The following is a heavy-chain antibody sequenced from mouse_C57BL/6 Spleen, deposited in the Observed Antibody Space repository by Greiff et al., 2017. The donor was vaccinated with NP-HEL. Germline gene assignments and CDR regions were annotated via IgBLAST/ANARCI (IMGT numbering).Heavy chain of an antibody. J-gene: IGHJ4*01. CDR1: GYTFTSYW. Sequence: QVQLKQPGAELVRPGTSVKLSCKASGYTFTSYWMHWVKQRPGQGLEWIGVIDPSDSYTNYNQKFKGKATLTVDTSSSTAYMQLSSLTSEDSAVYYCARVGYYAMDYWGQGTSVTVSS. CDR3: ARVGYYAMDY. V-gene: IGHV1-59*01. CDR2: IDPSDSYT. D-gene: IGHD4-1*01.